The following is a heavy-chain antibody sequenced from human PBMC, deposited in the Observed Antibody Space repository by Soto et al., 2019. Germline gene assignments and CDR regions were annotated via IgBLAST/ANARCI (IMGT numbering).Heavy chain of an antibody. V-gene: IGHV1-18*01. CDR1: GYTFTSYG. Sequence: GASVKVSCKASGYTFTSYGISWVRQAPGQGLEWMGWISAYNGNTNYAQRLQGRVTMTTDTSTSTAYMELRSLRSDDTAVYYCARIPYYGSGSYYNPPYYYYGMDVWGQGTTVTVSS. J-gene: IGHJ6*02. CDR2: ISAYNGNT. D-gene: IGHD3-10*01. CDR3: ARIPYYGSGSYYNPPYYYYGMDV.